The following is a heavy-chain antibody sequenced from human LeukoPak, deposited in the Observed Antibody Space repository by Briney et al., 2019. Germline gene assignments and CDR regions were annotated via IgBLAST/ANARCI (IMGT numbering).Heavy chain of an antibody. J-gene: IGHJ4*02. V-gene: IGHV3-30*02. Sequence: GGSLRLSCAASGFTFSSYGMHWVRQAPGKGLEWVAFIRYDGSNKYYADSVKGRFTISRDNSKNTLYLQMNSLRAGDTAVYYCAKTRLGAARYYFDYRGQGTLVTVSS. CDR2: IRYDGSNK. CDR3: AKTRLGAARYYFDY. CDR1: GFTFSSYG. D-gene: IGHD3-16*01.